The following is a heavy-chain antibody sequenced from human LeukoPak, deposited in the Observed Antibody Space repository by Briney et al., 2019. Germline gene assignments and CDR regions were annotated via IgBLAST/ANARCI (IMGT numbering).Heavy chain of an antibody. D-gene: IGHD3-16*01. J-gene: IGHJ5*02. Sequence: SETLSLTCAVYGGSFSGYYWSWIRQPPGKGLEWIGEINHSGSTNYNPSLKSRVTISVDTSKNQFSLTLDSVTAADTAVYFCVRRNYANRFDPWGQGTLVTVSS. CDR3: VRRNYANRFDP. CDR1: GGSFSGYY. V-gene: IGHV4-34*01. CDR2: INHSGST.